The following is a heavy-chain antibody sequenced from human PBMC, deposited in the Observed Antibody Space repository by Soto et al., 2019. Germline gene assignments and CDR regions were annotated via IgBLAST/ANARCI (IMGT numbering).Heavy chain of an antibody. D-gene: IGHD2-2*01. CDR3: TRDPYNSSPRSGPYKSSPRSGYYYYGLDV. CDR1: GYTFTSYD. V-gene: IGHV1-8*01. CDR2: MNPNSGNT. Sequence: ASVKVSCKASGYTFTSYDINWVRQATGQGLEWMGWMNPNSGNTGYAQKFQGRVTMTRNTSISTAYMELNSLKTEDTAVYYCTRDPYNSSPRSGPYKSSPRSGYYYYGLDVWGQGTTVTVSS. J-gene: IGHJ6*02.